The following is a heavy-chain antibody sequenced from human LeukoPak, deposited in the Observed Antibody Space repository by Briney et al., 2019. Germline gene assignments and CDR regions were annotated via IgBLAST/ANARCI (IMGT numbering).Heavy chain of an antibody. CDR3: AREGYCSSTSCYTGAFDY. V-gene: IGHV3-66*01. D-gene: IGHD2-2*02. Sequence: GGSLRLSCAASGFTVSSNYMSWVRQAPGKGLEWVSVIYSGGSTYYADSVKGRFTISRDNSKNTLYLQMNSLRAEDTAVYYCAREGYCSSTSCYTGAFDYWGQGTLVTVSS. CDR1: GFTVSSNY. CDR2: IYSGGST. J-gene: IGHJ4*02.